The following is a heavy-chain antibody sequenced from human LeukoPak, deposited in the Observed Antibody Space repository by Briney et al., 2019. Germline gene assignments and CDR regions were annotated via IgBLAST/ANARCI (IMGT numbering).Heavy chain of an antibody. V-gene: IGHV3-66*01. CDR2: IYNGGST. CDR1: GFTVSTNY. Sequence: PGGSLRLSCAASGFTVSTNYMSWVRQAPGKGLEWVSVIYNGGSTYYRDSVKGRFTISRDNSKNTLYLQMKSLRAEDTAVYYCARDRGFDYGGNSGYFDYWGQGTLVTVSS. D-gene: IGHD4-23*01. CDR3: ARDRGFDYGGNSGYFDY. J-gene: IGHJ4*02.